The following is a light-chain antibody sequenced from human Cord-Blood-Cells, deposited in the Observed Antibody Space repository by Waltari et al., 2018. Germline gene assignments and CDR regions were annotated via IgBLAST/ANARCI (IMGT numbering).Light chain of an antibody. CDR2: DAS. Sequence: DIQMTQSPSTLSASVGDRVTITCRASQSISSWLAWYQQKPGKAPKLLIYDASSLESGVPSRFSGSGSGTEFTLTISSLHPDDCATYYCQQYNSYSPTFGQGTKVEIK. CDR1: QSISSW. V-gene: IGKV1-5*01. CDR3: QQYNSYSPT. J-gene: IGKJ1*01.